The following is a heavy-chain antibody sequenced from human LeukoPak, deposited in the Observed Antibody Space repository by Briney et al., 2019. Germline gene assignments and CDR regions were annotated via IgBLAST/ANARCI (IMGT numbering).Heavy chain of an antibody. CDR3: ARYDYDDYDAFDV. J-gene: IGHJ3*01. V-gene: IGHV3-7*03. D-gene: IGHD4-17*01. Sequence: GGSLRLSCAASGFTLRSYWMSWVRQAPGKGLEWVANIKEDGSETYYVDSVKGRFTMSRDNAKNSLYLQMNSLTAEDTAVYYCARYDYDDYDAFDVWGQGTMVTVSS. CDR1: GFTLRSYW. CDR2: IKEDGSET.